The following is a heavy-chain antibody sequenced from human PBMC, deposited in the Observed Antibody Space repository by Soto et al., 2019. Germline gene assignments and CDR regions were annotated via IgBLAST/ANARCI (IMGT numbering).Heavy chain of an antibody. Sequence: QVHLVQSGPEVKKPGASVKVSCEASGYKFSEHGITWVRQAPGQGLEWMGWISAFNDNTNYAQKFQGRVVMTRDTSTSTASMELKSLTYEDTDVYYCARSGYSWLDYDNGMDVWGQGTTVTVS. CDR2: ISAFNDNT. V-gene: IGHV1-18*01. CDR1: GYKFSEHG. D-gene: IGHD5-18*01. J-gene: IGHJ6*02. CDR3: ARSGYSWLDYDNGMDV.